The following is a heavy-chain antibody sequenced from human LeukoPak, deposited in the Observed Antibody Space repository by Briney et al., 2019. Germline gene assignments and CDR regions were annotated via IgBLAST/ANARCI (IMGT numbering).Heavy chain of an antibody. V-gene: IGHV3-21*01. J-gene: IGHJ4*02. CDR2: ISSRGTYI. CDR1: GFTFTSYT. Sequence: PGGSLRLSCAVSGFTFTSYTMNWVRQAPGQGLEWVSSISSRGTYIYYAESVKGRFTISRDNAKNSVFLDMDSLRAEDTAVYYCAPPGADSGLPLDVWGLGTLVTVSS. D-gene: IGHD4-17*01. CDR3: APPGADSGLPLDV.